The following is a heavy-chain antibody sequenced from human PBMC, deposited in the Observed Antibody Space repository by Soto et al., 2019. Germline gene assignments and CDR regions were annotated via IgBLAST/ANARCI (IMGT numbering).Heavy chain of an antibody. CDR3: ASRVASYGYYYFDY. CDR2: IIPIFGTA. V-gene: IGHV1-69*06. D-gene: IGHD5-18*01. Sequence: SVKVSCKASGGTFSSYAISWVRQAPGQGLEWMGGIIPIFGTANYAQKFQGRVTITADKSTSTAYMELSSLRSEDTAVYYCASRVASYGYYYFDYWGQGTLVTVSS. CDR1: GGTFSSYA. J-gene: IGHJ4*02.